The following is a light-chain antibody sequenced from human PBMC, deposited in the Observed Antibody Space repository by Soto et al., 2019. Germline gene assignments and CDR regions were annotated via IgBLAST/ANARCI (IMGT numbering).Light chain of an antibody. CDR1: SSNIGNNF. CDR3: ATWDSGLREVV. V-gene: IGLV1-51*01. CDR2: DIN. Sequence: QSVLTQPPSVSAAPGQKVTISCSGSSSNIGNNFVSWYRHVPGDAPRLLIYDINKRASGTPDRFSGFKSGTSATLDVTGLQAGDEADYYCATWDSGLREVVFGGGTKLTVL. J-gene: IGLJ2*01.